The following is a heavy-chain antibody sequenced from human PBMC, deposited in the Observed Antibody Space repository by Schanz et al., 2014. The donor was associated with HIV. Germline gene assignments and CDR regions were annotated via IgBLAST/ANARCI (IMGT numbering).Heavy chain of an antibody. CDR3: ARGEDWPGGASDH. D-gene: IGHD1-26*01. J-gene: IGHJ5*02. V-gene: IGHV1-18*01. CDR1: GYTFPTYG. Sequence: QVQLLQSGAEVKKPGASVKVSCKTSGYTFPTYGITWVRQAPGQGLDWMGWISPSNGDTKYTHWLQGRVTMTTDTSTNTAYMELRSLKSDDTAVYYCARGEDWPGGASDHWGQGTLVIVS. CDR2: ISPSNGDT.